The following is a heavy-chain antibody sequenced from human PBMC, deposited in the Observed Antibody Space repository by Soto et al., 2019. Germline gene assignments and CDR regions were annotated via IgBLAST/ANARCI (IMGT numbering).Heavy chain of an antibody. CDR1: GGSISSYY. CDR3: ARDNNGDYDDNVGMDV. V-gene: IGHV4-59*01. D-gene: IGHD4-17*01. Sequence: QVQLQESGPGLVKPSETLSLTCTVSGGSISSYYWSWIRQPPGKGLEWIGYIYYSGSTNYNPSLKSRVTISVDTSKNQFSLKLSSVTAADTAVYYCARDNNGDYDDNVGMDVWGQGTTVTVSS. J-gene: IGHJ6*02. CDR2: IYYSGST.